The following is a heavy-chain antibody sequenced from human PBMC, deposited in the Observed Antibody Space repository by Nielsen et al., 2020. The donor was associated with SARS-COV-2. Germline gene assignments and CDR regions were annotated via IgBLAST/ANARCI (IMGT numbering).Heavy chain of an antibody. CDR1: GYTFTGYY. J-gene: IGHJ5*02. V-gene: IGHV1-2*06. D-gene: IGHD3-16*02. CDR3: ARDREIMITFGGVIPGFDP. Sequence: ASVKVSCKASGYTFTGYYMHWVRQAPGQGLEWMGRINPNSGGTNYAQKFQGRVTMTRDTSISTAYMELSRLRSDDTAVYYCARDREIMITFGGVIPGFDPWGQGTLVTVSS. CDR2: INPNSGGT.